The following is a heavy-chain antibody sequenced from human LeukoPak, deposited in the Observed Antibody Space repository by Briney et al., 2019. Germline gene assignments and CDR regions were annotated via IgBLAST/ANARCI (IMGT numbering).Heavy chain of an antibody. V-gene: IGHV4-34*01. CDR1: GGSFRGYY. CDR3: ASLTPPYYDFWSGTGGFGLDV. D-gene: IGHD3-3*01. J-gene: IGHJ6*02. Sequence: PSDTLSLTCAVYGGSFRGYYWSWLRQPPGKGLERIGEINHSGSIKYNPSLKSRVTISADTSKNQLSLRLSSVSAADTVVYYCASLTPPYYDFWSGTGGFGLDVWGQGTTVTVSS. CDR2: INHSGSI.